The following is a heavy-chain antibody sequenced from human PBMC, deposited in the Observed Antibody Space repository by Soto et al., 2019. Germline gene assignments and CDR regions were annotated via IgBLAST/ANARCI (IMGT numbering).Heavy chain of an antibody. CDR2: TYYRSKWYN. CDR3: ASGVYDYYYYGMDV. Sequence: RSQTLSLPCAISGDSVSSNSAACNWIRQSPSRGLEWLGRTYYRSKWYNDYAVSVKSRITINPDTSKNQFSLQLNSVTPEDTAVYYCASGVYDYYYYGMDVWGKGTTVTVSS. CDR1: GDSVSSNSAA. D-gene: IGHD2-8*01. V-gene: IGHV6-1*01. J-gene: IGHJ6*04.